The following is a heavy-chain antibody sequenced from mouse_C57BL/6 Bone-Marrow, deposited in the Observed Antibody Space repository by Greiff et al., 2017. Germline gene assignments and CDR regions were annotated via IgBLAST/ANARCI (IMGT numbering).Heavy chain of an antibody. CDR2: FYPGSGNI. V-gene: IGHV1-62-2*01. J-gene: IGHJ4*01. CDR1: GYNFIEYT. Sequence: VQLQQSGAELVKPGTSVQLSCKASGYNFIEYTIHWVKQRSGQGLEWIGWFYPGSGNIQYNEKFKDKATLTAGKSSSTAYMELSRLTSEDSAVYYCERHEENSNYAMDYWGQGTSGTVSS. CDR3: ERHEENSNYAMDY. D-gene: IGHD2-5*01.